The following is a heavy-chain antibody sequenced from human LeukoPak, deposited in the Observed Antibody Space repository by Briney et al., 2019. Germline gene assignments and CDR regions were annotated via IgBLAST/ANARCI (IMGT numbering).Heavy chain of an antibody. V-gene: IGHV4-61*02. J-gene: IGHJ3*02. CDR2: INTSGST. Sequence: SHTLSLTCTVSGGSISSGGYYRGWIRQPAGKGLEWIWRINTSGSTNYNPSLKSRVTISVDTSKNQSSLNLSSVTAADTTVYYCARCLDYGDLSLYAFDIWGRGTMVTVSS. CDR3: ARCLDYGDLSLYAFDI. CDR1: GGSISSGGYY. D-gene: IGHD4-17*01.